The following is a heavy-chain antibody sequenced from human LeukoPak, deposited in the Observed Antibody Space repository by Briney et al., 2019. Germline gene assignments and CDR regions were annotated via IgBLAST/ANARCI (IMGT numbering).Heavy chain of an antibody. V-gene: IGHV4-59*12. CDR2: IYYSGST. J-gene: IGHJ4*02. D-gene: IGHD5-12*01. Sequence: SETLSLTCTVSGGSISSYYWSWIRQPPGKGLEWIGYIYYSGSTNYNPSLKSRVTISVDTSKNQFSLKLSSVTAADTAVYYCARVGYSGYDYLDYWGQGTLVTVSS. CDR1: GGSISSYY. CDR3: ARVGYSGYDYLDY.